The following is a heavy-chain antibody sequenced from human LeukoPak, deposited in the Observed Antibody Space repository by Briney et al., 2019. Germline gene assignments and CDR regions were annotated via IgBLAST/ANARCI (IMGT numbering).Heavy chain of an antibody. V-gene: IGHV1-24*01. J-gene: IGHJ6*03. CDR2: FDPEDGET. Sequence: ASVKVSCKVSGYTLTELSMHWVRQAPGKGLEWMGGFDPEDGETIYAQKFQGRVTMTEDTSTDTAYMELSSLRSEDTAVYYCATVKANWNDATHYYYYYIDVWGNGTTVTVSS. D-gene: IGHD1-20*01. CDR1: GYTLTELS. CDR3: ATVKANWNDATHYYYYYIDV.